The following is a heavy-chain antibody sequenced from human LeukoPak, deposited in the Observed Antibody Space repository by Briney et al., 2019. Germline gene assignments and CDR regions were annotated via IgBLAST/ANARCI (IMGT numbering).Heavy chain of an antibody. CDR2: IYTSGST. CDR1: GGSISSYY. V-gene: IGHV4-4*09. CDR3: AGFSWFYAFDI. J-gene: IGHJ3*02. D-gene: IGHD3-10*01. Sequence: ETLSLTCTVSGGSISSYYWSLIRQPPGKGLEWIGYIYTSGSTNYNPSLKSRVTISVDTYKNQFSLKLRSVTAADTAVYYCAGFSWFYAFDIWGQGTMVTVSS.